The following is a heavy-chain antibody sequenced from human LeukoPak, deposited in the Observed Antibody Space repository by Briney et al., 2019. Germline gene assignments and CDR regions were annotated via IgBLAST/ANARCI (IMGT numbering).Heavy chain of an antibody. Sequence: SEALSLTCAVYGGSFSGYYWSWIRQPPGKGLEWIGEINHSGSTNYNPSLKSRVTISVDTSKNQFSLKLSSVTAADTAVYYCARGLYSSQSYYYYYYMDVWGKGTTVTVSS. V-gene: IGHV4-34*01. CDR1: GGSFSGYY. CDR2: INHSGST. J-gene: IGHJ6*03. CDR3: ARGLYSSQSYYYYYYMDV. D-gene: IGHD6-13*01.